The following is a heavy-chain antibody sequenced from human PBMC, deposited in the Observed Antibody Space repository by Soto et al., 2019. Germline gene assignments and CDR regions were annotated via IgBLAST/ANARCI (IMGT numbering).Heavy chain of an antibody. Sequence: QVQLVQSGAEVKEPGDSVRVSCEASGYTFSAYYIHWVRQAPGQGLEGMGWINPNFGDTTYAQDFQGRVTMTRDMSISTVYMELSRLTSDDTAIYYCARNMDYYYGPGSGNGHGVWGQGTTVTVFS. CDR2: INPNFGDT. CDR1: GYTFSAYY. V-gene: IGHV1-2*02. D-gene: IGHD3-10*01. CDR3: ARNMDYYYGPGSGNGHGV. J-gene: IGHJ6*02.